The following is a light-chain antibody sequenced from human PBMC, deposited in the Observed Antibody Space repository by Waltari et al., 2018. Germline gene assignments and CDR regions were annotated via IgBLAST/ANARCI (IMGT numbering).Light chain of an antibody. J-gene: IGLJ1*01. CDR1: SSDVGDYNY. CDR2: DVS. Sequence: QSALTQPASVSGSPGQSITISCAGTSSDVGDYNYVSWYQQHPGKAPKLMIFDVSNRPSGVSNRFSGSKSCHTASLTISGLQAEDEADYYCSSYTSSTTLGVFGTGTKVTVL. CDR3: SSYTSSTTLGV. V-gene: IGLV2-14*03.